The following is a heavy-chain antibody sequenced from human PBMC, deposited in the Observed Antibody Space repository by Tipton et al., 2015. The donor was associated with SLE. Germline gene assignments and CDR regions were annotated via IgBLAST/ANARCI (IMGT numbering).Heavy chain of an antibody. CDR2: INHSGSA. CDR3: ARIGQWLIQGYFEL. D-gene: IGHD6-19*01. Sequence: LRLSCNVSGGSISSYYWTWIRQPPGKGLDWIGEINHSGSANHNPSFKSRLTMAVETARKQFSLKRNSVTAADTAVYYCARIGQWLIQGYFELWGRGTLVTVSS. V-gene: IGHV4-34*01. CDR1: GGSISSYY. J-gene: IGHJ2*01.